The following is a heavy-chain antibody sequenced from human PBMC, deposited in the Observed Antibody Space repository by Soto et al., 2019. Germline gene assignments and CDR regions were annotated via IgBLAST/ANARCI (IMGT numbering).Heavy chain of an antibody. D-gene: IGHD4-17*01. V-gene: IGHV2-5*02. CDR3: SHTPTVTTRDY. CDR2: IYWDDDE. J-gene: IGHJ4*02. Sequence: QITLKESGPALVKPTQTLTLTCTFSGFSLNTFGVGVAWIRQPPGKALECLAIIYWDDDERYSPSLRSRLTITKDTSKNQVVLTMTNLDPVDTATYFCSHTPTVTTRDYWGQGTLVTVSS. CDR1: GFSLNTFGVG.